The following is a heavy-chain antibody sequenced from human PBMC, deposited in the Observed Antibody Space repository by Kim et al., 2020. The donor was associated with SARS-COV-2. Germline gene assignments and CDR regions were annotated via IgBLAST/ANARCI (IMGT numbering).Heavy chain of an antibody. CDR2: IYYSGST. CDR3: ARATHNYDFWSGYYYYGMDV. CDR1: GGSVSSGSYY. D-gene: IGHD3-3*01. Sequence: SETLSLTCTVSGGSVSSGSYYWSWIRQPPGKGLEWIGYIYYSGSTNYNPSLKSRVTISVDTSKNQFSLKLSSVTAADTAAYYCARATHNYDFWSGYYYYGMDVWGQGTTVTVSS. V-gene: IGHV4-61*01. J-gene: IGHJ6*02.